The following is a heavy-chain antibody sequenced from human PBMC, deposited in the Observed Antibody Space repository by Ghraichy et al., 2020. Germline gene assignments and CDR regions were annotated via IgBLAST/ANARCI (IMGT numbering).Heavy chain of an antibody. V-gene: IGHV3-48*01. J-gene: IGHJ4*02. CDR1: GFTFSSYG. CDR2: ITSSSRTI. D-gene: IGHD1-14*01. Sequence: GGSLRLPCAASGFTFSSYGLNWVRQAPGKGLEWVSYITSSSRTIYYADSVKGRFTISRDNAKNSPYLQMNSLRPEDTAVYYCASLGPSGLWGQGTLVTVSS. CDR3: ASLGPSGL.